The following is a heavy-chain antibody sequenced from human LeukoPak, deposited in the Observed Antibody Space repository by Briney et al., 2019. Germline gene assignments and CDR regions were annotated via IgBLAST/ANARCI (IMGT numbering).Heavy chain of an antibody. CDR2: INPNSGGT. D-gene: IGHD3-16*02. Sequence: GASVKVSCKASGYTFTNYYIHWVRQAPGQGLEWMGWINPNSGGTNYAQKFQGRVTMTRDTSISTAYMELSRLRSDDTAVYHCARAEDYVWDSYRYDAFDIWGQGTMVTVSS. CDR1: GYTFTNYY. V-gene: IGHV1-2*02. CDR3: ARAEDYVWDSYRYDAFDI. J-gene: IGHJ3*02.